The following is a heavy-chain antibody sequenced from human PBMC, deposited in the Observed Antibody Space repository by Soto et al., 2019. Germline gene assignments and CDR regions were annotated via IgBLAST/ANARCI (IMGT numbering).Heavy chain of an antibody. CDR3: ARIVVVAATGLDY. J-gene: IGHJ4*02. V-gene: IGHV4-34*01. D-gene: IGHD2-15*01. CDR1: GGSFSGYY. Sequence: SETLSLTCAVYGGSFSGYYWSWIRQPPGKGLEWIGEINHSGSTNYNPSLKSRVTISVDTSKNQFSLKLGSVTAADTAVYYCARIVVVAATGLDYWGQGTLVTVSS. CDR2: INHSGST.